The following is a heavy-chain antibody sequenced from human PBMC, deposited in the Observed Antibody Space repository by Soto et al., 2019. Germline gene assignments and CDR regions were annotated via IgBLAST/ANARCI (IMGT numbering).Heavy chain of an antibody. CDR3: AGTSWFGELPYYYYGMDV. CDR1: GGSISSYY. CDR2: IYYSGST. V-gene: IGHV4-59*01. Sequence: SETLSLTCTVSGGSISSYYWSWIRQPPGKGLEWIGYIYYSGSTNYNPSLKSRVTISVDTSKNQFSLKLSSVTAADTAVYYCAGTSWFGELPYYYYGMDVWGQGTTVT. J-gene: IGHJ6*02. D-gene: IGHD3-10*01.